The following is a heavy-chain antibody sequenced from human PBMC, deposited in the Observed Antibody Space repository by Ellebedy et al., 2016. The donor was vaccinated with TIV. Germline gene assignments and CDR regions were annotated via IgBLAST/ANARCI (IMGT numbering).Heavy chain of an antibody. CDR1: GFTFSDYY. CDR3: AKVGVVRGVFRFDY. J-gene: IGHJ4*02. Sequence: GESLKISXAASGFTFSDYYMSWVRQAPGKGLEWVSAISGSGGSTYYADSVKGRFTISRDNSKNTLYLQMNSLRAEDTAVYYCAKVGVVRGVFRFDYWGQGTLVTVSS. V-gene: IGHV3-23*01. CDR2: ISGSGGST. D-gene: IGHD3-10*01.